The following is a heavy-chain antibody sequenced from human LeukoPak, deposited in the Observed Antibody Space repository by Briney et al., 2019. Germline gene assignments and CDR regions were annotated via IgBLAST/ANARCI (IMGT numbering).Heavy chain of an antibody. J-gene: IGHJ4*02. CDR1: GGSISSGGYY. CDR3: ARVVRGVRILYGDY. D-gene: IGHD3-10*01. V-gene: IGHV4-31*03. Sequence: MSSETLSLTCTVSGGSISSGGYYWSWIRQHPGKGLEWIGYIYYSGSTYYNPSLKSRVTISVDTSKNQFSLKLSSVTAADTAVYYCARVVRGVRILYGDYWGQGTLVTVSS. CDR2: IYYSGST.